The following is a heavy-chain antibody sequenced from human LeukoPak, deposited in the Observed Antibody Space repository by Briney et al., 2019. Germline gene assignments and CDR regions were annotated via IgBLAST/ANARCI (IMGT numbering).Heavy chain of an antibody. V-gene: IGHV3-7*01. Sequence: GGSLRLSCAASGFTFSSYWMSWVRQAPGKGLEWVANIKQDGSEKYYVDSVKGRFTISRDNAKNSLYLQMNSLRVEDTAVYYCARTLYSYGYRAIDYFDYWGQGTLVTVSS. D-gene: IGHD5-18*01. J-gene: IGHJ4*02. CDR2: IKQDGSEK. CDR1: GFTFSSYW. CDR3: ARTLYSYGYRAIDYFDY.